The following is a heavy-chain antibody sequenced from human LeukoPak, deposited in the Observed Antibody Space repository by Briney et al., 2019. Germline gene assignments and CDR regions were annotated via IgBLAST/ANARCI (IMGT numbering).Heavy chain of an antibody. D-gene: IGHD6-19*01. V-gene: IGHV3-30*18. J-gene: IGHJ4*02. CDR1: GFTFSSYG. CDR2: ISYDGSNK. CDR3: AKSGSSGWAPFDF. Sequence: GGSLRLSCAASGFTFSSYGMHWVRQAPGKGLEWVAVISYDGSNKYYADSVKGRFTISRDNSKNTLYLQMNSLRAEDTAVYYCAKSGSSGWAPFDFWGRGTLVTVSS.